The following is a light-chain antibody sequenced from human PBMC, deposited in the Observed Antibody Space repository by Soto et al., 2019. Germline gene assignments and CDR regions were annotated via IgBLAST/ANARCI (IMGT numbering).Light chain of an antibody. CDR1: QSVSSN. J-gene: IGKJ5*01. CDR3: QQYNNWPPIT. Sequence: ESVLTQSPATLSLSPGERATLSCRASQSVSSNLAWYQQKPGQAPRLLIYGASTRATGIPARFSGSGSGTEFTLTISSLQSEDFAVYYCQQYNNWPPITFGQGTRLEIK. CDR2: GAS. V-gene: IGKV3-15*01.